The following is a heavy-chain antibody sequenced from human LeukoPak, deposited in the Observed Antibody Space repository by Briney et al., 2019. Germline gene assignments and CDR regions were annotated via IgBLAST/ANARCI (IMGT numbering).Heavy chain of an antibody. CDR1: GGTFSSYA. CDR2: IIPIFGTA. CDR3: ARDRRQYYYGSGRSYYYMDV. V-gene: IGHV1-69*13. J-gene: IGHJ6*03. D-gene: IGHD3-10*01. Sequence: SVKVSCKASGGTFSSYAISWVRQAPGQGLEWMGGIIPIFGTANYAQKFQGRVTITADESTSTAYMELSSLRSEDTAVYYCARDRRQYYYGSGRSYYYMDVWGKGTTVTVSS.